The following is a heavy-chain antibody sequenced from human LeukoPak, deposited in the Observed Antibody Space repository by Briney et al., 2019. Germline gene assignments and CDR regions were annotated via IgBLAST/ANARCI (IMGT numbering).Heavy chain of an antibody. CDR1: GYTFTGYY. J-gene: IGHJ4*02. CDR3: ATEGGSYYVRTFDY. CDR2: INPNSGGT. D-gene: IGHD1-26*01. Sequence: GASVKVSCKASGYTFTGYYMHWVRQAPGQGLEWMGWINPNSGGTNYAQKFQGRVTMTRDTSISTAYMELSSLRSEDTAVYYCATEGGSYYVRTFDYWGQGTLVTVSS. V-gene: IGHV1-2*02.